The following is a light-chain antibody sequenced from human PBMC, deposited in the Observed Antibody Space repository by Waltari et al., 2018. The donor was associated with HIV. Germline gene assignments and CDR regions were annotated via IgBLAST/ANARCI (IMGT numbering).Light chain of an antibody. Sequence: QAAVTQEPSMTVSPGGTIILTCGSSAGPVTSKNYAYWFQQKPGQAPTTLIFDSTKWPAWTPARFSGFLLGDKAVLTLSGALSEDEAFYYCLLFFGATRIFGGGTMVTV. V-gene: IGLV7-46*01. CDR1: AGPVTSKNY. CDR2: DST. J-gene: IGLJ2*01. CDR3: LLFFGATRI.